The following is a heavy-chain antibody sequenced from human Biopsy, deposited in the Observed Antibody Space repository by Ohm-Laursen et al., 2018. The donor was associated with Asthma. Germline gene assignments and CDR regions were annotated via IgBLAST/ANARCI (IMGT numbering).Heavy chain of an antibody. CDR1: GYTLTSYG. Sequence: GASVKVSCNASGYTLTSYGMNWVRQAPGQGLEWMGGLIPVLGTPDHAQMFEGRVTITADESTSTAYMELSSLRSEDTAVYYCARGYSGTDRIVYYYSGLEVWGQGTTVTVSS. D-gene: IGHD5-12*01. CDR2: LIPVLGTP. V-gene: IGHV1-69*13. CDR3: ARGYSGTDRIVYYYSGLEV. J-gene: IGHJ6*02.